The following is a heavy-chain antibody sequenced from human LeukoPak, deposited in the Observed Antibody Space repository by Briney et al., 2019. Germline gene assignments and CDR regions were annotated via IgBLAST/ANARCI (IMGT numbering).Heavy chain of an antibody. J-gene: IGHJ4*02. CDR3: AKTPYCTNGVCYRYYFDY. Sequence: ASVKVSCKASGYTFTGYYMHWVRQAPGQGLEWMGWINPNSGGTNYAQKFQGRVTMTRDTSISTAYMELSRLRSDDTAVYYCAKTPYCTNGVCYRYYFDYWGQGTLVTVSS. CDR2: INPNSGGT. V-gene: IGHV1-2*02. D-gene: IGHD2-8*01. CDR1: GYTFTGYY.